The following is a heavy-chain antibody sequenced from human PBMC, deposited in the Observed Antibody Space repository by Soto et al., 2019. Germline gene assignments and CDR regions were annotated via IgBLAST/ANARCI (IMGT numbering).Heavy chain of an antibody. J-gene: IGHJ6*02. CDR1: GFTFDDYT. CDR3: AKERQPRFNNYGWDV. D-gene: IGHD2-2*01. V-gene: IGHV3-43*01. CDR2: ISWDGGST. Sequence: PGGSLRLSCAASGFTFDDYTMHWVRQAPGKGLEWVSLISWDGGSTYYADSVKGRFTISRDNSKNSLYLQMNSLRTEDTALYYCAKERQPRFNNYGWDVWGRGTTVTVSS.